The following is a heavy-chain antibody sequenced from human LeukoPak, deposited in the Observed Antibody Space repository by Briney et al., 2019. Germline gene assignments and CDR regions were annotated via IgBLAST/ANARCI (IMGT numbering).Heavy chain of an antibody. CDR1: GYTFTSYD. CDR3: ARSDAITMIVVVTFYYYYGMDV. Sequence: GASVKVSCKASGYTFTSYDISWVRQAPGQGLEWMGWISAYNGNTNYAQNLQGRVTMTRNTSISTAYMELNSLRSEDTAVYYCARSDAITMIVVVTFYYYYGMDVWGQGTTVTVSS. D-gene: IGHD3-22*01. J-gene: IGHJ6*02. CDR2: ISAYNGNT. V-gene: IGHV1-18*01.